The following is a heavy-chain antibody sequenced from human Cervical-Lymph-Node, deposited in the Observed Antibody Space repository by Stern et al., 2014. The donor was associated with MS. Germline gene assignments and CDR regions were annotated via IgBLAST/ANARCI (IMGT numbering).Heavy chain of an antibody. Sequence: VQLVQSGAGVKKPGSSVKVSCKAFGGTFSSYTMSWVRQAPGQGLEWMGRSTHIFGTANYAQKFQDRVTITADKFTSTAYMALNSLRSEDTAVYYCAREALLGGNYYALDVWGQGTTVTVSS. CDR3: AREALLGGNYYALDV. J-gene: IGHJ6*02. CDR1: GGTFSSYT. CDR2: STHIFGTA. V-gene: IGHV1-69*06. D-gene: IGHD2-15*01.